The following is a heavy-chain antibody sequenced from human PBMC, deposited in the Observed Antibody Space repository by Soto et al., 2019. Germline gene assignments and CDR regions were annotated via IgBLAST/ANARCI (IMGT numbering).Heavy chain of an antibody. Sequence: EVQLLESGGGLVQPGGSLRLSCVGSGFTFINYAMNWVRQTPGKGQEWVSTISGGGDRAFDADTVKGRFTISRDNSKNTVNLQMNSLRADHTAVYYCARKVLGSTSRPDWWYFDLWGRGTLVTVSS. V-gene: IGHV3-23*01. D-gene: IGHD2-2*01. CDR2: ISGGGDRA. CDR1: GFTFINYA. J-gene: IGHJ2*01. CDR3: ARKVLGSTSRPDWWYFDL.